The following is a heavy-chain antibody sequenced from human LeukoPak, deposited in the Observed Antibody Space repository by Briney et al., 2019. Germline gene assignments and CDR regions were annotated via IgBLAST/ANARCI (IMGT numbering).Heavy chain of an antibody. Sequence: SETLSLTCAVYGGSFSGYYWSWIRQPPGKGLEWIGEINHSGSTNYNPSLKSRVTISVDTSKNQFSLQLSSVTAADTALYYCARETSYFYYYYMDVWGNGTTVTVSS. CDR2: INHSGST. CDR1: GGSFSGYY. CDR3: ARETSYFYYYYMDV. J-gene: IGHJ6*03. V-gene: IGHV4-34*01.